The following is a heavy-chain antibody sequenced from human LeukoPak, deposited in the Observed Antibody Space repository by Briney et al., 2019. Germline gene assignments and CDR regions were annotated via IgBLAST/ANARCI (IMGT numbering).Heavy chain of an antibody. D-gene: IGHD1-20*01. V-gene: IGHV3-66*01. CDR2: IYSCGST. J-gene: IGHJ4*02. Sequence: GGSLRLSCAASGFTVSSNYMSWVRQAPGKGLEWVSVIYSCGSTYYADSVKGRFTISRDNSKNTLYLQMNSLKTEDTAVYYCTRDDNWNFVYWGQGTLVTVSS. CDR1: GFTVSSNY. CDR3: TRDDNWNFVY.